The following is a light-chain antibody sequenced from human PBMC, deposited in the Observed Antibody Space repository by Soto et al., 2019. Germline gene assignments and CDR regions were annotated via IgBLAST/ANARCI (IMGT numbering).Light chain of an antibody. Sequence: IVLTQSPGTLSLSPGMGATLSCSASHIINSDYLALYQQKPGQAPRLLISGASSRSTGIPDRFSGSGSGTDFTLTITRLETEDFAVYYCQQYCSSPLYTFGQGTKLEIK. CDR1: HIINSDY. J-gene: IGKJ2*01. V-gene: IGKV3-20*01. CDR3: QQYCSSPLYT. CDR2: GAS.